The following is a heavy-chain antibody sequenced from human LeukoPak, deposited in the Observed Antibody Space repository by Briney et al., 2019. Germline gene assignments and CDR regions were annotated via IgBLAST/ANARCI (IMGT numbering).Heavy chain of an antibody. D-gene: IGHD6-13*01. Sequence: PGGSLRLSCAASGXTFSSYEMNWVRQAPGKGLEWVSYISSSGSTIYYADSVKGRFTISRDNAKNSLYLQMNSLRAEDTAVYYCARVTTGYSSSWGQGTLVTVSS. CDR2: ISSSGSTI. V-gene: IGHV3-48*03. CDR1: GXTFSSYE. CDR3: ARVTTGYSSS. J-gene: IGHJ4*02.